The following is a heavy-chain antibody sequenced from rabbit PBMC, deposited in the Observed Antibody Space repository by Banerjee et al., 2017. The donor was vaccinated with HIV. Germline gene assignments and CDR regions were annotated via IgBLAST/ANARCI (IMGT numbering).Heavy chain of an antibody. CDR3: ARGSDWGLYFNL. J-gene: IGHJ4*01. Sequence: QEQLEESGGDLVKPEGSLTITCTASGFSFSNKYVMCWVRQAPGKGLEWIACINSSSRNAVYANWATGRFTISKTSSTTVTLQMTSLTAADTATYFCARGSDWGLYFNLWGPGTLVTVS. V-gene: IGHV1S45*01. D-gene: IGHD4-1*01. CDR2: INSSSRNA. CDR1: GFSFSNKYV.